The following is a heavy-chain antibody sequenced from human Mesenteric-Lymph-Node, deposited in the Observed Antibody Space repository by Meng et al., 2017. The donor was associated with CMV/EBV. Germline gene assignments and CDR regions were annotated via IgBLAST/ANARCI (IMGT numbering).Heavy chain of an antibody. CDR2: IDYSGTT. V-gene: IGHV4-39*07. J-gene: IGHJ3*02. CDR1: GGSISSGDYY. D-gene: IGHD3-22*01. CDR3: ARGGYDSSGYYYQDDAFDI. Sequence: GSLRLSCTVYGGSISSGDYYWGWIRQPPGTGLEWIATIDYSGTTYYNPSLKSRVTISVDTSKNQFSLKLSSVTAADTAVYYCARGGYDSSGYYYQDDAFDIWGQGTMVTVSS.